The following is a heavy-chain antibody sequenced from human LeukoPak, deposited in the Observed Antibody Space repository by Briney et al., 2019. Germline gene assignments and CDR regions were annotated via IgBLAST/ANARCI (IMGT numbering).Heavy chain of an antibody. J-gene: IGHJ4*02. CDR1: GFTFSSYW. D-gene: IGHD5-18*01. Sequence: GGSLRLSCAASGFTFSSYWMSWVRQAPGKGLEWVANIKQDGSEKYYVDSVKGRFTISRDNAKNSLYLQMNSLRAEDTAVYYCARTGRGYSYGRFDYWGQGTLVTVSS. V-gene: IGHV3-7*01. CDR2: IKQDGSEK. CDR3: ARTGRGYSYGRFDY.